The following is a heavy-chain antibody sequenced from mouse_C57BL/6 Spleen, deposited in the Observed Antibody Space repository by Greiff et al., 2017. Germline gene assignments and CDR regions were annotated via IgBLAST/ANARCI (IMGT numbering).Heavy chain of an antibody. V-gene: IGHV1-5*01. Sequence: EVQLQQSGTVLARPGASVKMSCKTSGYTFTSYWMHWVKQRPGQGLAWIGAIYPGNSDTSYNQKFKGKAKLTAVTSASTAYMELSSLTNEDSAVYYCTRAYDYDGCAYWGQGTLVTVSA. J-gene: IGHJ3*01. CDR1: GYTFTSYW. CDR3: TRAYDYDGCAY. D-gene: IGHD2-4*01. CDR2: IYPGNSDT.